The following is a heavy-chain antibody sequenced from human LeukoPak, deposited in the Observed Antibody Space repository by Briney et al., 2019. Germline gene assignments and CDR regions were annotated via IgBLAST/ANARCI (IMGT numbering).Heavy chain of an antibody. CDR1: GFTFSTYD. CDR3: AKDGVLGGHYLDY. D-gene: IGHD2-8*01. V-gene: IGHV3-23*01. Sequence: GGSLRLSCAASGFTFSTYDMSWVRQAPGKGLERVSVISGNGGSTHYADSVKGRFTISRDNSKNTLYLQMNSLRAEDTAVYYCAKDGVLGGHYLDYWGQGTLVTVSS. CDR2: ISGNGGST. J-gene: IGHJ4*02.